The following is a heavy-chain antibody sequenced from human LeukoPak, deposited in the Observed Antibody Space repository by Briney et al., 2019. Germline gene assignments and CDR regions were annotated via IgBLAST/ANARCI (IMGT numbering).Heavy chain of an antibody. CDR2: IYYSGST. V-gene: IGHV4-59*08. CDR3: ARTPGIAAAGSTPPFDY. CDR1: GGSISSYY. J-gene: IGHJ4*02. Sequence: SETLSLTCTVSGGSISSYYWSWIRQPPGKGLEWIGYIYYSGSTNYNPSLKSQVTISVDTSKNQFSLKLSSVTAADTAVYYCARTPGIAAAGSTPPFDYWGQGTLVTVSS. D-gene: IGHD6-13*01.